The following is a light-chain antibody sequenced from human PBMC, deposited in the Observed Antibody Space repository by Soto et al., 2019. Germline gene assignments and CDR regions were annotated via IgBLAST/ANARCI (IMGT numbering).Light chain of an antibody. CDR3: QHYNSYPKT. J-gene: IGKJ3*01. CDR2: KAS. Sequence: DIQMTQSPSTLSGSVGDRVTITCRASQTISSWLAWYQQKPGKAPKLLIYKASTLKSGVPSRFSGSGSGTEFTLTISSLQPDDFATYYCQHYNSYPKTFGPGTKV. CDR1: QTISSW. V-gene: IGKV1-5*03.